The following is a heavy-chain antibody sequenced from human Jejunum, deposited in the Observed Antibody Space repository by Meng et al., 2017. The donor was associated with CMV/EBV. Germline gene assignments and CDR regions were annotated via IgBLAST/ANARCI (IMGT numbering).Heavy chain of an antibody. D-gene: IGHD6-19*01. Sequence: QVQLVQSGAEVKKPGASVKVSCKASGYTFTSYDINWVRQGTGQWLEWMGWMNPNRGTTGYAQKFQGRVTMTRNISKSTAYMDLSSLRSEDTAVYYCATGVADFEYWGQGTLVTVSS. CDR2: MNPNRGTT. V-gene: IGHV1-8*01. CDR3: ATGVADFEY. CDR1: GYTFTSYD. J-gene: IGHJ4*02.